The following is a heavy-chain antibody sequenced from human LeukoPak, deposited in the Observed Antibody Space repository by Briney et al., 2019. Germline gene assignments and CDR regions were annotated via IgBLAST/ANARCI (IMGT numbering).Heavy chain of an antibody. Sequence: SVKVSCKASGGTFTSYAISWVRHAPGQGLEWMGGIIPIFGTANYTQKFQGRVTITADKSTSTAYMELSSLRSEDTAVYYCARDAPRGSSSSYLYYYGMDVWGKGTTVTVSS. CDR1: GGTFTSYA. D-gene: IGHD6-13*01. J-gene: IGHJ6*04. V-gene: IGHV1-69*06. CDR3: ARDAPRGSSSSYLYYYGMDV. CDR2: IIPIFGTA.